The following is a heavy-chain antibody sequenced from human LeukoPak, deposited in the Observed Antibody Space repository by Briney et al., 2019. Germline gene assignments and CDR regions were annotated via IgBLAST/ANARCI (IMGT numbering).Heavy chain of an antibody. CDR1: GGSISSYH. CDR2: FYASGSA. CDR3: GRTDCSGGSCYSSDN. D-gene: IGHD2-15*01. V-gene: IGHV4-4*07. Sequence: PSETLSLTCTVSGGSISSYHWSWIRQPAGKGLEWIGRFYASGSATYNPSLKSRVTMSVDTSKNQLSLKVYSVTAADTAVYYCGRTDCSGGSCYSSDNWGQGTLVTVSS. J-gene: IGHJ4*02.